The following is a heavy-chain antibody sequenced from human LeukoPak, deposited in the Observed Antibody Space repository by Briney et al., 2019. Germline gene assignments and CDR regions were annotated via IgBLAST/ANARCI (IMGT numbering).Heavy chain of an antibody. CDR1: GGSISSSSYY. J-gene: IGHJ6*02. CDR3: ARDWVVAATLYYYYYGMDV. Sequence: KPSETLSLTCTVSGGSISSSSYYWSWIRQPPGKGLEWIGYIYYSGSTNYNPSLKSRVTISVDTSKNQFSLKLSSVTAADTAVYYCARDWVVAATLYYYYYGMDVWGQGTTVTVSS. CDR2: IYYSGST. D-gene: IGHD2-15*01. V-gene: IGHV4-61*01.